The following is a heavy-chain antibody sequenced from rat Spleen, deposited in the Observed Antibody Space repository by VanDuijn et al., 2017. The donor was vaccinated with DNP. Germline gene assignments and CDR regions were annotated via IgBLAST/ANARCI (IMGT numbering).Heavy chain of an antibody. V-gene: IGHV5S10*01. D-gene: IGHD5-1*01. J-gene: IGHJ2*01. CDR3: ATHEDNWGYFDY. CDR2: IIYDGSRA. Sequence: EVQLVESGGGLVQPGRSLKLSCAASGFTFSAYYVAWVRQAPAKGLEWVATIIYDGSRAYYRDSVMGRFTISRDNTKSTLYLQMDSLRSEDTATYYCATHEDNWGYFDYWGQGVVVTVSS. CDR1: GFTFSAYY.